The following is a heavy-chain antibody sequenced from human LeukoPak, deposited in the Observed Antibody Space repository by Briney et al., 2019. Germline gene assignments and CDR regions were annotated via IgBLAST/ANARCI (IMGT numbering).Heavy chain of an antibody. D-gene: IGHD3-10*01. CDR3: AKASTFGELNRPFDY. V-gene: IGHV3-23*01. CDR2: ISGGGGTT. Sequence: PGESLRLSCAASGFTFSSDAMSWVRQAPGKGLEWVSVISGGGGTTYYSDSVKGRFTISRDNSKNTLYLQMNSLRAEDTAVYYCAKASTFGELNRPFDYWGQGTLVTVPS. J-gene: IGHJ4*02. CDR1: GFTFSSDA.